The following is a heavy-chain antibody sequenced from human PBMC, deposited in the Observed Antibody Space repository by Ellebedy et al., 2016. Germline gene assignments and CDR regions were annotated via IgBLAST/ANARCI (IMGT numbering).Heavy chain of an antibody. D-gene: IGHD3-22*01. CDR1: GYIFTSDW. V-gene: IGHV5-10-1*01. Sequence: GESLKISCTASGYIFTSDWISWVRQMPGQGLELMGRIDPSDSYTNYSPSFQGHVTISADKSISTAYLQWSSLRASDTAMYYCARQIRSGYYGHWGQGTLVTVSS. CDR3: ARQIRSGYYGH. J-gene: IGHJ4*02. CDR2: IDPSDSYT.